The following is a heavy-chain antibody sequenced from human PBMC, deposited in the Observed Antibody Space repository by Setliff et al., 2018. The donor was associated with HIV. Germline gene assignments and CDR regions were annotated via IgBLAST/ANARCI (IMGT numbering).Heavy chain of an antibody. V-gene: IGHV3-33*06. J-gene: IGHJ4*02. D-gene: IGHD7-27*01. CDR1: GFSFSTYD. CDR2: IWYDGSNT. CDR3: TKPHFQTGDIRYYFDL. Sequence: PGGSLRLSCAASGFSFSTYDMHWVRQAPGKGLEWLAIIWYDGSNTFYADSVKGRFTISRDNSKNTLYLQMNSLGDEDTAVYYCTKPHFQTGDIRYYFDLWGQGTRVTVSS.